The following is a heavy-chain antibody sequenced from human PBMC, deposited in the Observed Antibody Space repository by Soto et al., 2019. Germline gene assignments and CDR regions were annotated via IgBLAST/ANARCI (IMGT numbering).Heavy chain of an antibody. D-gene: IGHD3-10*01. CDR3: ASITLIPNWFDP. J-gene: IGHJ5*02. Sequence: SLRLSCAASGFTFSSYSMNWVRQAPGRGLEWVSSISSSSSYIYYADSVKGRFTISRDNAKNSLYLQMNSLRAEDTAVYYCASITLIPNWFDPWGQGTLVTVSS. CDR1: GFTFSSYS. CDR2: ISSSSSYI. V-gene: IGHV3-21*01.